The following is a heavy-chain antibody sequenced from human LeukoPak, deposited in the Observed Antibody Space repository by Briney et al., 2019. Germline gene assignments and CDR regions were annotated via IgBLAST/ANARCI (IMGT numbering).Heavy chain of an antibody. CDR2: INHSGST. D-gene: IGHD2-15*01. CDR3: AREEICSGGSCHEGVDY. J-gene: IGHJ4*02. Sequence: SETLSLTCAVYGWCFSGCYWSWIRQPPGKGLEWIGEINHSGSTNYNPSLKSRVTISVDTSKNQFSLKLSSVTAADTAVYYCAREEICSGGSCHEGVDYWGQGTLVTVSS. V-gene: IGHV4-34*01. CDR1: GWCFSGCY.